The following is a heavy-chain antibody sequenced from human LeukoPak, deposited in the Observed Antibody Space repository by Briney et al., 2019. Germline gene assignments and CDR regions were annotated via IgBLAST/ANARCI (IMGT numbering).Heavy chain of an antibody. Sequence: SETLSLTCAVYGGSFSGYYWSWIRQPPGKGLEWIGEINHSGSTNYNPSLKSRVTISVDTSKNQFSLKLSSVTAADTAVHYCARGKPRKDFDYWGQGTLVTVSS. J-gene: IGHJ4*02. CDR2: INHSGST. V-gene: IGHV4-34*01. CDR3: ARGKPRKDFDY. CDR1: GGSFSGYY.